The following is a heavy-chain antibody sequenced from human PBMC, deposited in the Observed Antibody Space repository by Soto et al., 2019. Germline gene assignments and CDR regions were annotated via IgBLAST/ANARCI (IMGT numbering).Heavy chain of an antibody. CDR3: AHHPYYGLGSYSFDY. CDR1: GFSLSTSGVG. CDR2: SYWDDDK. V-gene: IGHV2-5*02. Sequence: QITLKESGPTLVKPTQTLTLTCTFSGFSLSTSGVGVGWIRQPPGKALEWLAVSYWDDDKRYSSSLKSRLTITKDTSKSQVVLTMTNMDPVDTATFYCAHHPYYGLGSYSFDYWGQGILVSVSS. D-gene: IGHD3-10*01. J-gene: IGHJ4*02.